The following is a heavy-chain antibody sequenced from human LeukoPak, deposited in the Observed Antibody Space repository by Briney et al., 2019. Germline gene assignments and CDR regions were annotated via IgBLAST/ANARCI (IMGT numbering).Heavy chain of an antibody. V-gene: IGHV3-7*01. J-gene: IGHJ4*02. CDR1: GFTFSRFW. Sequence: GGSLRLSCAASGFTFSRFWMSWVRQAPGKGLEGVANIKQNGTEKYYVGSVKGRFAISRDNAKNSLFLQMHSLRVEDTAVYYCVRDHPAAGDYWGQGTLVTVSS. CDR3: VRDHPAAGDY. CDR2: IKQNGTEK. D-gene: IGHD6-13*01.